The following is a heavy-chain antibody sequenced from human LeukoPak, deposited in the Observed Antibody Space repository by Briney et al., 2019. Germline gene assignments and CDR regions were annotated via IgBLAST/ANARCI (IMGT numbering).Heavy chain of an antibody. CDR1: GYTFTSYD. CDR3: ARMWSTATSGWNWFDP. J-gene: IGHJ5*02. CDR2: INPNSGDT. V-gene: IGHV1-2*02. Sequence: ASVKVSCKASGYTFTSYDINWVRQATGQGLEWMGWINPNSGDTNYAQKFQGRVTMTRDTSISTAYMELSSLRSDDTAMYYCARMWSTATSGWNWFDPWGQGTLVTVSS. D-gene: IGHD6-13*01.